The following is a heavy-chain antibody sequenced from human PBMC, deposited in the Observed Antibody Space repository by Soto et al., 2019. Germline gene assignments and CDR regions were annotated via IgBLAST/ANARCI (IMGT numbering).Heavy chain of an antibody. Sequence: QVQLQESGPGLVKPSETLSLTCTVSGGSVRSDNYYWIWIRQPPGKGLEYIGYIAYSGSTNYNPSLTSRVTISVGTSKSQFSLKVAAMTAADTAVYDCAMRTVFRPLDCWGQGTLVTVSS. CDR2: IAYSGST. CDR1: GGSVRSDNYY. V-gene: IGHV4-61*01. J-gene: IGHJ4*02. CDR3: AMRTVFRPLDC.